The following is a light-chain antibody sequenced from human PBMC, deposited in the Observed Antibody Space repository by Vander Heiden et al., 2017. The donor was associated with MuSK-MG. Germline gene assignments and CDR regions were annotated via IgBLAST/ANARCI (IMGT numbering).Light chain of an antibody. CDR3: QQYGSSPGT. V-gene: IGKV3-20*01. Sequence: IVLTQSPGTLSLSPGERATLSCRATQSVSSGYLAWYQQKPGQAPRLLMYGASRRATGIPDRFSGSGSGTDFTLTISRLEPEDFAVYYCQQYGSSPGTFGQGTKVEIK. CDR2: GAS. J-gene: IGKJ1*01. CDR1: QSVSSGY.